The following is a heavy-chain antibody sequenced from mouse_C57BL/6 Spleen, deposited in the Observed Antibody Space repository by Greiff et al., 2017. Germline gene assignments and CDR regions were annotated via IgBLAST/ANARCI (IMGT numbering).Heavy chain of an antibody. V-gene: IGHV1-82*01. CDR3: AEDSSTWFAY. D-gene: IGHD3-2*02. J-gene: IGHJ3*01. Sequence: VQLQQSGPELVKPGASVKISCKASGYAFSSSWMNWVKQRPGKGLEWIGRIYPGDGDTNYNGKFKGKATLTADKSSSTAYMQLISLTSEDSSVYFCAEDSSTWFAYWGQGTLVTVSA. CDR2: IYPGDGDT. CDR1: GYAFSSSW.